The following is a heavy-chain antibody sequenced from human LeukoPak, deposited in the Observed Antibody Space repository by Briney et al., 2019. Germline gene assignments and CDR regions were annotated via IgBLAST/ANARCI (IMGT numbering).Heavy chain of an antibody. J-gene: IGHJ5*02. CDR1: GGSISSYY. CDR2: IYTSGST. Sequence: SETLSLTCTVSGGSISSYYWSWIRQPAGKGLEWIVRIYTSGSTNYNPSLKSRVTISVDKSKSQFSLKLSSVTAADTAVYYCARERSYDFWSGHEYRYNWFDPWGQGTLVTVSS. D-gene: IGHD3-3*01. V-gene: IGHV4-4*07. CDR3: ARERSYDFWSGHEYRYNWFDP.